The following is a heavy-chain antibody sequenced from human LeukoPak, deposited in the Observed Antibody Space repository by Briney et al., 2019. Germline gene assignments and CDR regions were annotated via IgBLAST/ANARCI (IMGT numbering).Heavy chain of an antibody. Sequence: SETLSLTCAVYGGSFSGYYWSWIRQPPGKGLEWIGEINHSGSTNYNPSLKSRVTISVDTSKNQFSLKLSSVTAADTAVYYCARVLGLRVLNWFKGFDPWGQGTLVTVSS. J-gene: IGHJ5*02. D-gene: IGHD3-10*01. CDR3: ARVLGLRVLNWFKGFDP. CDR1: GGSFSGYY. CDR2: INHSGST. V-gene: IGHV4-34*01.